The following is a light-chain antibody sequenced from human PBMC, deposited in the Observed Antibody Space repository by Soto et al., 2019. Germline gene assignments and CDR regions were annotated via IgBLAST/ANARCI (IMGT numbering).Light chain of an antibody. CDR2: DAS. CDR3: QQRSNWLWT. V-gene: IGKV3-11*01. J-gene: IGKJ1*01. Sequence: EIVLTQSPPTLSLSPGERATLTSRASQSVSSYLAWYQQKPGQAPRLLIYDASNRATGIPARFSGSGSGTDFTLTISSLVPEDFAVYYCQQRSNWLWTFGQGTKVDIK. CDR1: QSVSSY.